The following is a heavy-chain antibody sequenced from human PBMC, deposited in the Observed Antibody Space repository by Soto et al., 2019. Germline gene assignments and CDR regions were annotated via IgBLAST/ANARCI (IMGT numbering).Heavy chain of an antibody. CDR2: INAGNGNT. J-gene: IGHJ5*02. CDR1: GYTFTSYA. CDR3: ARERLVSGFDP. D-gene: IGHD5-12*01. V-gene: IGHV1-3*05. Sequence: QVQLVQSGAEEKKPGASVKVSCKASGYTFTSYAMHWVRQAPGQRLDWMGWINAGNGNTKYSQKFQGRVTITSDTSASTAYMELSILRSEDTAVYYCARERLVSGFDPWGQGTLVTVSS.